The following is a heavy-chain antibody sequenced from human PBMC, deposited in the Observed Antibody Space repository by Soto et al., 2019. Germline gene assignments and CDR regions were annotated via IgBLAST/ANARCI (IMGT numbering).Heavy chain of an antibody. J-gene: IGHJ4*02. CDR3: ARGSYLRSFFDY. CDR1: GGSVSNTAHY. D-gene: IGHD3-3*01. V-gene: IGHV4-39*01. Sequence: PSETLSLTCTVSGGSVSNTAHYWGWIRQPPGKGLEWIGTIYYGGSPYYNPSLKSRVTMSVDTSKNQFSLKLSSVTAADTAVYYCARGSYLRSFFDYWGQGTLVTVSS. CDR2: IYYGGSP.